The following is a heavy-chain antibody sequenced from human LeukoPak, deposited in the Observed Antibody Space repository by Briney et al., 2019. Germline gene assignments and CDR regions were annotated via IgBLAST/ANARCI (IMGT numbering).Heavy chain of an antibody. CDR1: GFTFSSYA. J-gene: IGHJ4*02. Sequence: GGSLRLSCAASGFTFSSYAMSWVRQAPGKGLEWVSVISGSGGSTYYADSVKGRFTISRDNSKNTLYLQMNSLRVEDTAVYYCAKDYCSGSSCYSVLDFWGEGALVTVSS. CDR2: ISGSGGST. V-gene: IGHV3-23*01. CDR3: AKDYCSGSSCYSVLDF. D-gene: IGHD2-15*01.